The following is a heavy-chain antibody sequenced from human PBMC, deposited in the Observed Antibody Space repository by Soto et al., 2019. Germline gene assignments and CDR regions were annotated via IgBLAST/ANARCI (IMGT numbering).Heavy chain of an antibody. CDR3: ARAATEERYYYDYYYMDV. J-gene: IGHJ6*03. CDR1: GYTFTGYY. Sequence: QVQLVQSGAEVKKPGASVKVSCKASGYTFTGYYMHWVRQAPGQGLEWMGWINPNSGGTNYAQKFQGWVTMTRDTSISTAYMDLSRLRSDDTAVYYCARAATEERYYYDYYYMDVWGKGTTVTVSS. V-gene: IGHV1-2*04. D-gene: IGHD1-1*01. CDR2: INPNSGGT.